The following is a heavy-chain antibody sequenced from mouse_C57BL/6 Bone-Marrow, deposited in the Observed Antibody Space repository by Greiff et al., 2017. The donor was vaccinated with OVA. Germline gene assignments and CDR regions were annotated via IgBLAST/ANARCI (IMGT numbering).Heavy chain of an antibody. CDR3: ARDYYDPYAMDY. CDR1: GYTFTSYW. D-gene: IGHD1-1*01. J-gene: IGHJ4*01. CDR2: IYPSDSYT. Sequence: VQLQQPGAELVKPGASVKLSCKASGYTFTSYWMQWVKQRPGQGLEWIGEIYPSDSYTNSNPKFKGKAPLTVDTSSSTAYVQLSSLTSEDSAVYYCARDYYDPYAMDYWGQGTSVTVSS. V-gene: IGHV1-50*01.